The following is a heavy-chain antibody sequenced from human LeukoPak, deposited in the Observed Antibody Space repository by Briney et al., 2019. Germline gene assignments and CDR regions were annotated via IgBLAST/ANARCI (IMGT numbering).Heavy chain of an antibody. D-gene: IGHD6-19*01. CDR1: GFTFSNAW. CDR2: IKNKADGGTT. Sequence: PGGSLRLSCAASGFTFSNAWMSWVRQAPGKGLEWVGLIKNKADGGTTGYAAPVKDRFTVSRDDSKNMLYLQIDSLETEDTAVYYCPTKTGFAVAGTDYWGQGTLVTVSS. J-gene: IGHJ4*02. V-gene: IGHV3-15*01. CDR3: PTKTGFAVAGTDY.